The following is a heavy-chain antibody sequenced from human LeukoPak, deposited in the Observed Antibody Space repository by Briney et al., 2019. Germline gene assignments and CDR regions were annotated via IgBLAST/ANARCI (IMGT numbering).Heavy chain of an antibody. V-gene: IGHV1-2*02. J-gene: IGHJ4*02. D-gene: IGHD5-18*01. CDR2: INPNSGGT. CDR1: GYTFTGCY. CDR3: AIDLIRTGYSYGSYDY. Sequence: ASVKVSRKASGYTFTGCYMDWVRQAPGQGLEWRGWINPNSGGTNSAQKVSGTGSMTRDRSISKAYMQLSRLRSDDTAVYYCAIDLIRTGYSYGSYDYWGQGTLVTVSS.